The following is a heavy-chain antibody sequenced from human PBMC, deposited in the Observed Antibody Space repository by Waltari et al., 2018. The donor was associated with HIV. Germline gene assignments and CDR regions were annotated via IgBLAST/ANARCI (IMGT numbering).Heavy chain of an antibody. CDR3: ARGGVAAAGRSYYYYGMDV. D-gene: IGHD6-13*01. CDR2: INPKSGGT. J-gene: IGHJ6*02. CDR1: GYTFTGYY. Sequence: QVQLVQSGAEVKKPGASVKVSCKASGYTFTGYYMHWVRQAPGQGLEWMGWINPKSGGTNYEKKFQGWVTMTRDTSISTAYMELSRLGSDDTAVYYCARGGVAAAGRSYYYYGMDVWGQGTTVTVSS. V-gene: IGHV1-2*04.